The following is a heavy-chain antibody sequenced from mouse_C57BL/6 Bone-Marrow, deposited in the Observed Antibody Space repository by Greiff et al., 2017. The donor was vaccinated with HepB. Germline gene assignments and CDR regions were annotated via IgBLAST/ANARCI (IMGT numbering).Heavy chain of an antibody. CDR3: ARSMYYYGSTYWYFDV. CDR2: IYPRDGST. V-gene: IGHV1-85*01. D-gene: IGHD1-1*01. CDR1: GYTFTSYD. Sequence: VKLMESGPELVKPGASVKLSCKASGYTFTSYDINWVKQRPGQGLEWIGWIYPRDGSTKYNEKFKGKATLTVDTSSSTAYMELHSLTSEDSAVYFCARSMYYYGSTYWYFDVWGTGTTVTVSS. J-gene: IGHJ1*03.